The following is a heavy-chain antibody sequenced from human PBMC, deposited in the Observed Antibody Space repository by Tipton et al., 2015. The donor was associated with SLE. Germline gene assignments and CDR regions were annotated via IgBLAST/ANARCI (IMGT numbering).Heavy chain of an antibody. V-gene: IGHV1-18*01. CDR3: ARVGGSYYGKGYFQH. Sequence: QLVQSGAEVKKPGASVKVSCKASGFTFFTYGISWVRQAPGQGLQWMGWISAYNGNANYAQKLQGRVTMTTDTSTSTAYMELRSLRSDDTAVYYCARVGGSYYGKGYFQHWGQGTLVTVSS. CDR2: ISAYNGNA. CDR1: GFTFFTYG. J-gene: IGHJ1*01. D-gene: IGHD1-26*01.